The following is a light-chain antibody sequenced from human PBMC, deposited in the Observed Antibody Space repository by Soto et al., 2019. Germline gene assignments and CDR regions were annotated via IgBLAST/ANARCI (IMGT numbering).Light chain of an antibody. CDR1: QSISSN. J-gene: IGKJ2*01. V-gene: IGKV3-15*01. CDR3: QQYTNWPPYP. Sequence: EIVMTQSPATLSVSPGERATLSCRASQSISSNLAWYQQRPGQAPRLLIYGASTRATSIPARFSGSGSGTEFTLTISSLQSEDFAVYYCQQYTNWPPYPFGQGTKLEIK. CDR2: GAS.